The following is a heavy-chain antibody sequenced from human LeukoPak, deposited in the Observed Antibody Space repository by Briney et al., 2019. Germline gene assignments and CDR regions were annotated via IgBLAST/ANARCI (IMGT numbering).Heavy chain of an antibody. V-gene: IGHV3-23*01. CDR3: ATQNFDY. CDR2: ISDSGGST. J-gene: IGHJ4*02. Sequence: PGGSLRLSCAASGFTLSNYAMSWVRQAPGQGLEWVSTISDSGGSTYYADSVKGRFTLSRDSSKSTLSLQMNSLRADDTAVYYCATQNFDYWGQGTLVTVSS. CDR1: GFTLSNYA.